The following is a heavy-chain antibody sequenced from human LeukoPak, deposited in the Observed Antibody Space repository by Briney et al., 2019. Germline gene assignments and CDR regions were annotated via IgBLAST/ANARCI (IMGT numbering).Heavy chain of an antibody. CDR2: ICSGGST. V-gene: IGHV3-53*01. D-gene: IGHD2-15*01. CDR3: ALGYCSGGSCYDY. Sequence: GGSLRLSCAASGFTVSSNYMSWVRQAPWKGLEWVSVICSGGSTYYADSVKGRFTISRDNSKNTLYLQMNSLRAEDTAVYYCALGYCSGGSCYDYWGQGTLVTVSS. CDR1: GFTVSSNY. J-gene: IGHJ4*02.